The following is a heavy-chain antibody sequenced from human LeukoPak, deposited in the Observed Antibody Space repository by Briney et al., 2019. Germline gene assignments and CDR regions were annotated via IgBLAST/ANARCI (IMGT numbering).Heavy chain of an antibody. J-gene: IGHJ3*02. CDR3: ARGLGCSSTRCYSDAFDI. CDR1: GYTFTSY. V-gene: IGHV1-8*03. Sequence: ASVKVSCKASGYTFTSYINWVRQATGQGLEWMGWMNPNSGNTGYAQKFQGRVTITRNTSISTAYMELSSLRSEDTAVYYCARGLGCSSTRCYSDAFDIWGQGTMVTVSS. D-gene: IGHD2-2*01. CDR2: MNPNSGNT.